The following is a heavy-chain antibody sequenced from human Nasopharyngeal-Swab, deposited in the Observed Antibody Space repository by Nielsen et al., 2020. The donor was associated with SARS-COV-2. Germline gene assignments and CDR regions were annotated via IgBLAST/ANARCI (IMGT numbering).Heavy chain of an antibody. J-gene: IGHJ3*02. CDR2: IAWNSVVI. V-gene: IGHV3-9*01. Sequence: GGSLRLSCVASGFIFDDYSMHWVRQGPGRALEWVSGIAWNSVVIGYAESVKGQFTISSDNAKNSLSLEMNSLRPEDTALYYCIKGVDITSRPARAFDIWGQGTMVTVSS. CDR3: IKGVDITSRPARAFDI. D-gene: IGHD5-12*01. CDR1: GFIFDDYS.